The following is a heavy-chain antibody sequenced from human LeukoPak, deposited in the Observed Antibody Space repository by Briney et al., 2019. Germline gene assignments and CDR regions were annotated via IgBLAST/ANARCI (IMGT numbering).Heavy chain of an antibody. CDR1: GYSFTSYW. CDR2: IYPGDSDT. V-gene: IGHV5-51*01. J-gene: IGHJ3*02. Sequence: GESLQISCKGSGYSFTSYWIGWVRQMPGKGLEWMGIIYPGDSDTRYSPSFQGQVTISADRSISTAYLQWSSLKASDTAMYYCARSASSGSYCQAFDIWGQGTMVAVSS. D-gene: IGHD3-10*01. CDR3: ARSASSGSYCQAFDI.